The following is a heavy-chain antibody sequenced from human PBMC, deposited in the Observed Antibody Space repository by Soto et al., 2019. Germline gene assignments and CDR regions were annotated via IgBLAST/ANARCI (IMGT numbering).Heavy chain of an antibody. D-gene: IGHD6-13*01. CDR2: ISGSGDST. V-gene: IGHV3-23*01. J-gene: IGHJ5*02. CDR1: GFTFSSYA. CDR3: AKATSYSSSLGWFDH. Sequence: EVQLLESGGGLVQPGGSLRLSCAASGFTFSSYAMSWVRQAPGKGLEWVSAISGSGDSTYYADSVKGRFTISRDNSENTQYLQMKILRAEDKAVYYCAKATSYSSSLGWFDHWGQGTLVTVSS.